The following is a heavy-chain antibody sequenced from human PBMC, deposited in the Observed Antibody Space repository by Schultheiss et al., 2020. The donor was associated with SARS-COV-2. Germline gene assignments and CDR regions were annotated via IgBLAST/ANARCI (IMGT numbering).Heavy chain of an antibody. Sequence: ASVKVSCKASGYTFTGYYMHWVRQAPGQGLEWMGIINPSGGSTNYAQKFQGRVTMTRDTSISTAYMELSRLRSDDTAVYYCARERIPQRRPYYYYYMDVWGKGTTVTVSS. CDR3: ARERIPQRRPYYYYYMDV. CDR1: GYTFTGYY. CDR2: INPSGGST. J-gene: IGHJ6*03. V-gene: IGHV1-2*02. D-gene: IGHD6-25*01.